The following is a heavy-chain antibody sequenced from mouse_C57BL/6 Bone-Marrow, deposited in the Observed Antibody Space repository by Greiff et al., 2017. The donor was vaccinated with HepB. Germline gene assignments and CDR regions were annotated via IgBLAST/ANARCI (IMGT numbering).Heavy chain of an antibody. V-gene: IGHV1-64*01. J-gene: IGHJ2*01. CDR3: ARPFYYYGSSYRAWFDY. CDR1: GYTFTSYW. CDR2: IHPNSGST. Sequence: VQLQQPGAELVKPGASVKLSCKASGYTFTSYWMHWVKQRPGQGLEWIGMIHPNSGSTNYNEKFKSKATLTVDKSSSTAYMQLSSLTSEDSAVYYCARPFYYYGSSYRAWFDYWGQGTTLTVSS. D-gene: IGHD1-1*01.